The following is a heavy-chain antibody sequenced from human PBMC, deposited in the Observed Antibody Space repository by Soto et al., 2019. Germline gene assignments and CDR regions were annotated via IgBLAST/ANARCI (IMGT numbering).Heavy chain of an antibody. V-gene: IGHV1-18*01. Sequence: ASVKVSCKTSGYTFNTYGIIWVRQAPGQGLELMGWISAYDGKTTYAEKFQGIVTLTTDTSTSTAYMELRSLRSYETAIYYGARDPHEXXXSYWFDLWGQGTPFTVSS. J-gene: IGHJ5*02. CDR3: ARDPHEXXXSYWFDL. CDR1: GYTFNTYG. CDR2: ISAYDGKT.